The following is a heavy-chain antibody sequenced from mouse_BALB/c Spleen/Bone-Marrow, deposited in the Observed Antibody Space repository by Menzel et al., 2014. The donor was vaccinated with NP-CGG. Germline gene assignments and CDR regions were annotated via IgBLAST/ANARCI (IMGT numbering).Heavy chain of an antibody. CDR3: AIGYGSSPVFAY. D-gene: IGHD1-1*01. CDR2: INPSTGYT. V-gene: IGHV1-7*01. J-gene: IGHJ3*01. CDR1: GYTFTSYW. Sequence: QVQLKQSGAELAKPGASVKMSCRASGYTFTSYWMHWVKQRPGQGLEWIGYINPSTGYTEYNQKFKDKATLTADKSSNTAYMQLSSLTSEDSAVYYCAIGYGSSPVFAYWGQGTLVTVSP.